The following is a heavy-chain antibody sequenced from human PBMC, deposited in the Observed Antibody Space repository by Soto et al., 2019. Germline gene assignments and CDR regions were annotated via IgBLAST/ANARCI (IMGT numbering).Heavy chain of an antibody. CDR3: ARDQTDSGGYSDS. V-gene: IGHV3-21*01. CDR1: GLSFSIYN. J-gene: IGHJ4*02. D-gene: IGHD3-22*01. CDR2: ITDRSTYI. Sequence: GGSLRLSCTASGLSFSIYNLNWVRQAPGKGLEWVSSITDRSTYIYYADSVKGRFTISRDNSKNTLYLQVSNLRAEDTAVYFCARDQTDSGGYSDSWGQGTLVTVSS.